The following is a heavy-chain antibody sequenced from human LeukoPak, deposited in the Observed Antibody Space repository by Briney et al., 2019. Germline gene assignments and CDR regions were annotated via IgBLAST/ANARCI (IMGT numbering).Heavy chain of an antibody. V-gene: IGHV4-59*01. CDR2: IYYSGST. CDR3: ARVYYSNSYDYWYFDL. Sequence: PSETLSLTCTVSGGSISSYFWSWIRQPPGKGLEWIGYIYYSGSTNYNPSLKSRVTISVDTSKNQFSLKLSSVTAADTAVYYCARVYYSNSYDYWYFDLWGRGTLVTVSS. D-gene: IGHD6-13*01. J-gene: IGHJ2*01. CDR1: GGSISSYF.